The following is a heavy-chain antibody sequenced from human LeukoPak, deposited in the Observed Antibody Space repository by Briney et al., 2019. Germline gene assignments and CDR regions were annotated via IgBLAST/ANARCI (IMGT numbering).Heavy chain of an antibody. CDR1: GFTFSNYW. D-gene: IGHD3-22*01. Sequence: PGGSLRLSCAASGFTFSNYWMHWVRQTPGKGLVWVSRINNDGSTTSYADSVKGRFTISRDNAKDTLYLQMNSLRPEDTAVYYCARDGDDSSGYYWGLGYWGQGTLVTVSS. J-gene: IGHJ4*02. CDR2: INNDGSTT. V-gene: IGHV3-74*01. CDR3: ARDGDDSSGYYWGLGY.